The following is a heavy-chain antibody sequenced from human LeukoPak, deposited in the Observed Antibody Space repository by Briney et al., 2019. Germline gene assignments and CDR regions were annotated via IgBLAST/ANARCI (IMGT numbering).Heavy chain of an antibody. V-gene: IGHV3-30*03. CDR3: ARGWELDP. CDR1: GFTFSSYG. J-gene: IGHJ5*02. D-gene: IGHD1-26*01. CDR2: ISYDGSNK. Sequence: GGSLRLSCAASGFTFSSYGVHWVRQAPGKGLEWVAVISYDGSNKYYADSVKGRFTISRDNSKNTLYLQMNSLRAEDTAVYYCARGWELDPWGQGTLVTVSS.